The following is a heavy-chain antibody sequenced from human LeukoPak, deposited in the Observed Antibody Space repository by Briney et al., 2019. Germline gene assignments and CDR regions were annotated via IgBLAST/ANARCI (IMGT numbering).Heavy chain of an antibody. CDR2: INPNSGGT. J-gene: IGHJ4*02. CDR1: GYTFTGYY. CDR3: AIDYSSGWSMDY. D-gene: IGHD6-19*01. V-gene: IGHV1-2*02. Sequence: ASVTVSCKASGYTFTGYYIHWVRQAPGQGLEWMGWINPNSGGTNYAQKFQGRVTMTRDTSISTAYMELSRLRSDDTAVYYCAIDYSSGWSMDYWGQGTLVTVSS.